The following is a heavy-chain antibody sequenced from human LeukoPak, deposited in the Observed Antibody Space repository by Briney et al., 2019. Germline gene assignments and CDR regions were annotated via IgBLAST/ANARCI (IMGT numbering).Heavy chain of an antibody. CDR1: GGSISSYY. D-gene: IGHD3-10*01. V-gene: IGHV4-4*07. CDR2: IYTSGST. CDR3: ASSGSMVQGVIIPLDAFDI. Sequence: SETLSLTCTVSGGSISSYYWSWIRQPAGKGLEWIGRIYTSGSTNYNPSLKSRVTMSVDTSKNQSSLKLSSVTAADTAVYYCASSGSMVQGVIIPLDAFDIWGQGTMVTVSS. J-gene: IGHJ3*02.